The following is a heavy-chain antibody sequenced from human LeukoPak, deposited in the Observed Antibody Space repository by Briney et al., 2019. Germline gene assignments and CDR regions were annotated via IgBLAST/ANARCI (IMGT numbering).Heavy chain of an antibody. CDR1: GGSISTYN. J-gene: IGHJ4*02. CDR3: AREGDYSNFDY. D-gene: IGHD4-17*01. V-gene: IGHV4-59*01. CDR2: VYYSGIH. Sequence: PSETLSLTCTVSGGSISTYNWGWIRQPPRKGLEWIGYVYYSGIHNSNPSLTRRVTIVVDTSKNQFSLRLRSVTAADTAVYYCAREGDYSNFDYWGQGILVTVSS.